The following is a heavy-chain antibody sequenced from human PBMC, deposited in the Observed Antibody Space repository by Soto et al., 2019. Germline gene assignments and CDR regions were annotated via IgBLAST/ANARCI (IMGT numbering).Heavy chain of an antibody. Sequence: GASVKVSCKASGYTFTSYAMHWVRQAPGQRLEWMGWINAGNGNTKYSQKFQGRVTITRDTSASTAYMELSSLRSEDTAVYYCARSGQRWLQSKPNWFDPWGQGTLVTVSS. D-gene: IGHD5-12*01. V-gene: IGHV1-3*01. CDR1: GYTFTSYA. CDR3: ARSGQRWLQSKPNWFDP. CDR2: INAGNGNT. J-gene: IGHJ5*02.